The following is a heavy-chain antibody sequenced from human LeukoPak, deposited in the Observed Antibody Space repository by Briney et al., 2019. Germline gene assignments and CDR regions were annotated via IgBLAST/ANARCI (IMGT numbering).Heavy chain of an antibody. CDR3: ARGRNQRDLRLLLY. Sequence: ASVKVSCKASGYTFTSYDINWVRQATGQGLGWMGWMNPNSANTGYAQKFQGRVTMTRNTSINTAYMELSSLRSEDTAVYYCARGRNQRDLRLLLYWGQGTLVTVSS. CDR2: MNPNSANT. J-gene: IGHJ4*02. D-gene: IGHD1-14*01. CDR1: GYTFTSYD. V-gene: IGHV1-8*01.